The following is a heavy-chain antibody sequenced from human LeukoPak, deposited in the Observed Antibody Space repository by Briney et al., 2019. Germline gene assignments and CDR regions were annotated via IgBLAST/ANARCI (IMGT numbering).Heavy chain of an antibody. Sequence: PGRSLTLSCAASGFTFSSYCRRWVRQAPGKGLEWVAVISYDGSNKYYADSGKGRFTISRDNSKNAVYLQINRLRAGETVVYYCAKEAQVGAFDYWGQGTLVTVSS. CDR1: GFTFSSYC. V-gene: IGHV3-30*18. J-gene: IGHJ4*02. CDR2: ISYDGSNK. CDR3: AKEAQVGAFDY. D-gene: IGHD1-26*01.